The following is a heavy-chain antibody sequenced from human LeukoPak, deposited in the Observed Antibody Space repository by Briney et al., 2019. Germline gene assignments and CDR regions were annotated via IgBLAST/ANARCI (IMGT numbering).Heavy chain of an antibody. CDR1: GFTFSSYA. CDR3: ARDIGIVVVPAATGWFDP. V-gene: IGHV3-30-3*01. CDR2: ISYDGSNK. D-gene: IGHD2-2*01. J-gene: IGHJ5*02. Sequence: GGSLRLSCAASGFTFSSYAMHWVRQAPGKGLEWVAVISYDGSNKYYADSVKGRFTISRDNSKNTLYLQMNSLRAEDTAVYYCARDIGIVVVPAATGWFDPWGQGTLVTVSS.